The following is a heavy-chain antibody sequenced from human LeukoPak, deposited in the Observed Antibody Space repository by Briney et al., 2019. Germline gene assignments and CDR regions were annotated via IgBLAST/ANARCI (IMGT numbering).Heavy chain of an antibody. CDR3: ARDNSVEDTAWWFDP. CDR2: INPSGGST. J-gene: IGHJ5*02. D-gene: IGHD4-23*01. V-gene: IGHV1-46*01. Sequence: GASVKVSCKASGYTFTNYGVNWVRQAPGQGLEWMGIINPSGGSTSYAQKFQGRVTMTRDMSTSTGYMELSSLRSEDTAVYYCARDNSVEDTAWWFDPWGQGTLVTVSS. CDR1: GYTFTNYG.